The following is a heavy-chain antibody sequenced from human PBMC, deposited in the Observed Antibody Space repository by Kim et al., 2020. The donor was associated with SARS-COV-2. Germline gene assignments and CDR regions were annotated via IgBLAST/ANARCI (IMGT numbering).Heavy chain of an antibody. D-gene: IGHD6-13*01. J-gene: IGHJ4*02. CDR1: GFTFSSYG. Sequence: GGSLRLSCAASGFTFSSYGMHWVRQAPGKGLEWVAVIWYDGSNKYYADSVKGRFTISRDNSKNTLYLQMNSLRAEDTAVYYCARDPSSSWFAPDYWGQGTLVTVS. CDR2: IWYDGSNK. V-gene: IGHV3-33*01. CDR3: ARDPSSSWFAPDY.